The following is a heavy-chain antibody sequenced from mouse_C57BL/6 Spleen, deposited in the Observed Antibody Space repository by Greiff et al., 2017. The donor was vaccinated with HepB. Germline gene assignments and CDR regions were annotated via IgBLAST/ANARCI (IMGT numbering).Heavy chain of an antibody. D-gene: IGHD2-2*01. CDR3: ARWDYDGYDDGFYAMDY. V-gene: IGHV1-52*01. Sequence: VQLQQPGAELVRPGSSVKLSCKASGYTFTSYWMHWVKQRPIQGLEWIGNIDPSDSETHYNQKFTDKATLTADKSSSTAYMQLSSLTSEDSAVSYCARWDYDGYDDGFYAMDYWGQGTSVTVSS. CDR1: GYTFTSYW. CDR2: IDPSDSET. J-gene: IGHJ4*01.